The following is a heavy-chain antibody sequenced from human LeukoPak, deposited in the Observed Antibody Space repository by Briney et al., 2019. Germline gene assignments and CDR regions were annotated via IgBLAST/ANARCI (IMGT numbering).Heavy chain of an antibody. CDR3: SRDPRNNDY. Sequence: PGGSLRLSCAASGFTFSSYGMSWVRQAPGKGLEWVSAISGSGGSTYYADSVKGRFTISRDNAKNSLYLHMNSLTVEDTAVYYCSRDPRNNDYWGQGTLVTVSS. V-gene: IGHV3-23*01. J-gene: IGHJ4*02. CDR1: GFTFSSYG. CDR2: ISGSGGST.